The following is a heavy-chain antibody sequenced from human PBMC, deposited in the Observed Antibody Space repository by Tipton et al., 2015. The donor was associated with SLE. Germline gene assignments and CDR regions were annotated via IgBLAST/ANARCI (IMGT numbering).Heavy chain of an antibody. V-gene: IGHV4-31*03. J-gene: IGHJ2*01. CDR1: GGSISTGGYY. Sequence: TLSLTCTVYGGSISTGGYYWSWIRQHPGKSLEWIGYISNSGGTDYNPSLKSRGSISVDTSKNQFSLKLSSVTAADTAVYYCARDRRGWYFDLWGRGTLVTVSS. D-gene: IGHD3-10*01. CDR3: ARDRRGWYFDL. CDR2: ISNSGGT.